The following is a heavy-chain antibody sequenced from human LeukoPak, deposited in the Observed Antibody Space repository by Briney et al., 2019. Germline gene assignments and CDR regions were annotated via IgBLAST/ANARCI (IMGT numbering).Heavy chain of an antibody. CDR1: GGSISSGGYY. CDR3: ARGSSSSPDAFDI. Sequence: SETLSLTCTVSGGSISSGGYYWSWIRQPPGKGLEWIGYIYHSGSTYYNPSLKSRVTISVDRSKNQFSLKLSSVTAADTAVYYCARGSSSSPDAFDIWGQGTMVTVSS. V-gene: IGHV4-30-2*01. CDR2: IYHSGST. J-gene: IGHJ3*02. D-gene: IGHD6-6*01.